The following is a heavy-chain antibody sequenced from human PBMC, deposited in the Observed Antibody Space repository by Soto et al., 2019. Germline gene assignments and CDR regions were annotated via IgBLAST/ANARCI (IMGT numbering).Heavy chain of an antibody. CDR1: GFTFNNAW. CDR2: ISSTSSTI. Sequence: PGGSLRLSCAASGFTFNNAWMNWVRQAPGKGLEWVSYISSTSSTIYFADSVKGRFTISRDNAKNSLYLQMNSLRDEDTAVYYCARESSSYNWFDPWGQGTLVTVSS. J-gene: IGHJ5*02. V-gene: IGHV3-48*02. CDR3: ARESSSYNWFDP. D-gene: IGHD6-13*01.